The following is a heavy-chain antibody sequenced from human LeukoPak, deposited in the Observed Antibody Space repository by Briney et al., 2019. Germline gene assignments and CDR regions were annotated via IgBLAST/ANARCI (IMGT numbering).Heavy chain of an antibody. CDR2: IYPGDSDT. V-gene: IGHV5-51*01. J-gene: IGHJ5*02. Sequence: KDGESLKISCKGSGYSFTSYWIGWVRQMPGKGLEWMGIIYPGDSDTRYSPSFQGQVTISADKSISTAYLQWSSLKASDTAMYYCARSRYLAVAGIRWFDPWGQGTLVTVSS. CDR3: ARSRYLAVAGIRWFDP. D-gene: IGHD6-19*01. CDR1: GYSFTSYW.